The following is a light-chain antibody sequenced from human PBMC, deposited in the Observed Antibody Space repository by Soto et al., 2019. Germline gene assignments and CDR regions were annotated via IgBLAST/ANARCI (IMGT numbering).Light chain of an antibody. V-gene: IGKV3-15*01. CDR2: GAS. Sequence: EIVMTQSPATLSVSPGERATLSCRASQSVSSNLAWYQQKPGQAPRLLIYGASTRATGIPARFGGSGSGTEFILTVSRLQSEDFAGYYCQQYHKWPLTFGGGTKVEI. CDR3: QQYHKWPLT. J-gene: IGKJ4*01. CDR1: QSVSSN.